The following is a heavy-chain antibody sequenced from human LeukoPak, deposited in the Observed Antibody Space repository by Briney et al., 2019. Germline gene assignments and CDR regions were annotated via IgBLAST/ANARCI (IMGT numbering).Heavy chain of an antibody. D-gene: IGHD5-24*01. CDR1: GGSISSSSYY. CDR3: ARGGMMATIIDY. Sequence: SETLSLTCTVSGGSISSSSYYWGWIRQPPGKGLEWIGSIYYSGSTYYNPSLKSRVTISVDTSKNQFSLKLSSVTAADTAVYYCARGGMMATIIDYWGQGTLVTVSS. J-gene: IGHJ4*02. CDR2: IYYSGST. V-gene: IGHV4-39*07.